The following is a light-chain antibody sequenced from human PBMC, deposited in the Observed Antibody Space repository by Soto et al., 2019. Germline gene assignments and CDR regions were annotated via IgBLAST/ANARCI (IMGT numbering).Light chain of an antibody. CDR1: QSVSSTY. CDR2: GAS. CDR3: QQYGSPLT. Sequence: EILLTQSPGTRSLSPGERATLSCRASQSVSSTYLAWYQQKPGQAPRLLIYGASSRATGIPDRFSGSGSGTDFTLTISRLEPEDFAVYYCQQYGSPLTFGGGTKVDIK. V-gene: IGKV3-20*01. J-gene: IGKJ4*01.